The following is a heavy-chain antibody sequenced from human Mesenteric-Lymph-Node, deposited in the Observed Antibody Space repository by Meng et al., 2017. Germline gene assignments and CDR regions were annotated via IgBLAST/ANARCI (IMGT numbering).Heavy chain of an antibody. CDR1: GGSISSGGFY. CDR2: IYYSGST. J-gene: IGHJ5*02. Sequence: QRPAPGLGQVSPSQTLSLTCTVSGGSISSGGFYWSWIRQHPGKGLEWIVYIYYSGSTYYIPSLRSRVAISIDTSKNQFSLKLTSVTAADTAVYFCARTNYGDYNWFDPWGQGTLVTVSS. D-gene: IGHD4-17*01. V-gene: IGHV4-31*03. CDR3: ARTNYGDYNWFDP.